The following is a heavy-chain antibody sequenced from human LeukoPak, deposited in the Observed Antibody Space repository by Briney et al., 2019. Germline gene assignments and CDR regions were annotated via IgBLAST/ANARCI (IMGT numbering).Heavy chain of an antibody. Sequence: PGGSLRLSCEASGFTFSAYAMTWVRQAPGKGLEWVGRIKSKTAGGTTDCAAPVKGRFTISRDDSKNTLYLQMNSLKTEDTAVYYCTTGIAGNWGQGTLVTVSS. J-gene: IGHJ4*02. D-gene: IGHD6-13*01. V-gene: IGHV3-15*01. CDR3: TTGIAGN. CDR1: GFTFSAYA. CDR2: IKSKTAGGTT.